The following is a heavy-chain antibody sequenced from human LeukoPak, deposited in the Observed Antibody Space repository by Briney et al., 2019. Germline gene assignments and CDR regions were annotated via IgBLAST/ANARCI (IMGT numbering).Heavy chain of an antibody. CDR2: ISSSSSYI. Sequence: AGGSLRLSCAASGFTFSSCSMNWVRRAPGKGLEWGSSISSSSSYIYYADSVKGRFIILRDNAKNSLYLQMNSLRAEDTAVYYCARDQNLVGATGTFDYWGQGILVTVSS. J-gene: IGHJ4*02. D-gene: IGHD1-26*01. CDR1: GFTFSSCS. CDR3: ARDQNLVGATGTFDY. V-gene: IGHV3-21*04.